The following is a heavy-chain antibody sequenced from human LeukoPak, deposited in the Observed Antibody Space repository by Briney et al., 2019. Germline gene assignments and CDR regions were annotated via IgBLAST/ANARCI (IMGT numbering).Heavy chain of an antibody. V-gene: IGHV3-23*01. CDR3: AKDHLIAVAGYFDY. D-gene: IGHD6-19*01. J-gene: IGHJ4*02. Sequence: PGGSLRLSCVASGFTFSSYSMSWVRQAPGKGLEWVSAISGSGGSTYYADSVKGRFTISRDNSKNTLYLQMNSLRAEDTAVYYCAKDHLIAVAGYFDYWGQGTLVTVSS. CDR2: ISGSGGST. CDR1: GFTFSSYS.